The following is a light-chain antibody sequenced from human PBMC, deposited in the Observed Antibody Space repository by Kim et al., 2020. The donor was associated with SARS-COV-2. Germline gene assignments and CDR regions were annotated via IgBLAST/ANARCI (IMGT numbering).Light chain of an antibody. CDR2: QDS. CDR3: QAWDSSTVV. V-gene: IGLV3-1*01. Sequence: VSPGQTSSITCSGDKLGEKNACWYQQKPGQSPALVIYQDSRRPSGIPERFSGSNSGNTATLTIGGTQAMDEADYYCQAWDSSTVVFGGGTQLTVL. CDR1: KLGEKN. J-gene: IGLJ2*01.